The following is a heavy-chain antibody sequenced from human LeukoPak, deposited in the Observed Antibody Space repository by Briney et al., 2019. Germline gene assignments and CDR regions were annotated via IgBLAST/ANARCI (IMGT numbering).Heavy chain of an antibody. D-gene: IGHD6-19*01. CDR1: GXSFSTYG. J-gene: IGHJ4*02. V-gene: IGHV3-30*03. Sequence: GRSLRLSCAASGXSFSTYGMHWVRQAPGKGLEWVAVISYDGNNKYYADSVKGRFSISRDNSESTLYLQMNSLRAEDTAVYYCGGGWYFFDYWGQGTLVTVSS. CDR2: ISYDGNNK. CDR3: GGGWYFFDY.